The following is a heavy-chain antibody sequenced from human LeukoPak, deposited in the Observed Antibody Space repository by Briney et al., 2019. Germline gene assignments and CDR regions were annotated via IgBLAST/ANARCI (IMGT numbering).Heavy chain of an antibody. D-gene: IGHD3-10*01. J-gene: IGHJ6*04. V-gene: IGHV4-31*03. Sequence: SETLSLTCTVSGGSISSGGYYWSWIRQHPGKGLEWIGCIYYSGSTYYNPSLKSRVTISVDTSKNQFSLKLSSVTAADTAVYYCARDYYGSGPLYGMDVWGKGTTVTVSS. CDR2: IYYSGST. CDR1: GGSISSGGYY. CDR3: ARDYYGSGPLYGMDV.